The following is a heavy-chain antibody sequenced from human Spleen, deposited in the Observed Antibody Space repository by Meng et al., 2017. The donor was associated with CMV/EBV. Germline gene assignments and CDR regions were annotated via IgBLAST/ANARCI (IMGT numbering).Heavy chain of an antibody. D-gene: IGHD1-1*01. CDR1: GFTFSSYA. J-gene: IGHJ3*02. CDR3: AKDTTRTTEGNDAFDI. V-gene: IGHV3-23*01. Sequence: GESLKISCAASGFTFSSYAMSWVRQAPGKGLEWVSAISGSGGSTYYAVSVKGRFTISRDNAKNSLYLQMDSLRAEDTALYYCAKDTTRTTEGNDAFDIWGEGTMVTVSS. CDR2: ISGSGGST.